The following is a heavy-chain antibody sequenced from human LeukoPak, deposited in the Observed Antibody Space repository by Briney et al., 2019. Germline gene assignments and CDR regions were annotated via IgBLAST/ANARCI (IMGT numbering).Heavy chain of an antibody. CDR1: GFSFSSCV. V-gene: IGHV3-30-3*01. CDR3: GSSSTTCCDH. CDR2: ILSDGSRK. D-gene: IGHD2-2*01. Sequence: PGGSLRLSCAASGFSFSSCVFHWVRRAPGKGLEWVAVILSDGSRKYYADSVKGRFTISRDNAENTLYLQMSSLRADDTAVYYCGSSSTTCCDHWGQGALVTVSS. J-gene: IGHJ4*02.